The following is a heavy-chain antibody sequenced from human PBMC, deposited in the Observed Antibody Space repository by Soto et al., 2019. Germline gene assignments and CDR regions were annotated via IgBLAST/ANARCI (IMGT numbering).Heavy chain of an antibody. J-gene: IGHJ4*02. CDR3: ARALQALGIILVAALGY. V-gene: IGHV3-21*01. D-gene: IGHD2-15*01. Sequence: VGSLKLACAASGLRIYSLTMTWVRQAPGKGLEWVSCITKDGYMHYADSVRGRFTIATDNANNSLYLQMDSLRAEDTAVYYCARALQALGIILVAALGYWGQGALVTVSS. CDR1: GLRIYSLT. CDR2: ITKDGYM.